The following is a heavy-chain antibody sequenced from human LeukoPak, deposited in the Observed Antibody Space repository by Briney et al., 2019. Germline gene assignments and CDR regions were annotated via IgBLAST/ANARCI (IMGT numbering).Heavy chain of an antibody. CDR1: GGSISSGTYY. J-gene: IGHJ4*02. D-gene: IGHD5-12*01. CDR3: ASHSGGYAY. CDR2: IYYSET. V-gene: IGHV4-61*10. Sequence: PSETLSLTCTVSGGSISSGTYYWSWIRQPTGKGLEWLGYIYYSETYYNPSLKSRVTVSVDTSKNQFSLKLSSVTAADTAVYYCASHSGGYAYWGQGTLVTVSS.